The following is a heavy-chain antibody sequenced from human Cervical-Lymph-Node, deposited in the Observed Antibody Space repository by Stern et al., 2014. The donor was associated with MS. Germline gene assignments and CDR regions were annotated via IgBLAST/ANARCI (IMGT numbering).Heavy chain of an antibody. Sequence: VQLEESGAEVKKPGASVKVSCKASAYTITDYYTHWVRQAPGPGLEWLGWINPNSVGTYSAQKFQGRLTMTRDTSISTAYMELSSLRSDDTAVYYCARGGGYSYSTLDYWGQGTQVTVSS. V-gene: IGHV1-2*02. CDR2: INPNSVGT. D-gene: IGHD3-10*01. J-gene: IGHJ4*02. CDR1: AYTITDYY. CDR3: ARGGGYSYSTLDY.